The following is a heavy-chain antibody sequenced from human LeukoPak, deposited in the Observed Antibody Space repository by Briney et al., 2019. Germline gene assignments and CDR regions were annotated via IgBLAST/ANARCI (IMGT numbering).Heavy chain of an antibody. CDR2: IYPGDSDT. D-gene: IGHD3-22*01. J-gene: IGHJ3*02. V-gene: IGHV5-51*01. Sequence: GESLKISCKGSGYSFTNYWIGWVRQMPGKGLEWMGIIYPGDSDTRYSPSFQGQVTISADKSISTAYLQWSSLKASDTAMYYCARQGPVDYDSSGYNAFDIWGQGTMVTVSS. CDR3: ARQGPVDYDSSGYNAFDI. CDR1: GYSFTNYW.